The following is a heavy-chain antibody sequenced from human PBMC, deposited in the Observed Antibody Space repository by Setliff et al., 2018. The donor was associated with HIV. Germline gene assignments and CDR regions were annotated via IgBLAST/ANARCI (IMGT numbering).Heavy chain of an antibody. CDR3: ARLGSGWSDSYYYAMDI. V-gene: IGHV1-18*01. CDR2: ISPNFGHT. CDR1: GYTFTTYG. J-gene: IGHJ6*02. D-gene: IGHD6-19*01. Sequence: ASVKVSCKASGYTFTTYGISWVRQAPGHGLEWMGWISPNFGHTNYAQNFLGRVTMTIDTSTSRAYMESRSLRSDDTAVYFCARLGSGWSDSYYYAMDIWGQGTTVTVSS.